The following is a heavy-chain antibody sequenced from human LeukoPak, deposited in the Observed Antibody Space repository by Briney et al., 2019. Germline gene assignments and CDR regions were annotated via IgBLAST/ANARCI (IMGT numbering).Heavy chain of an antibody. CDR1: GFTFSSYA. CDR2: ISGSGGST. D-gene: IGHD3-10*01. J-gene: IGHJ4*02. CDR3: AKMGYYYGSGSYSDY. V-gene: IGHV3-23*01. Sequence: GGSLRLSCAASGFTFSSYAMSWVRQAPGKGLEWVSAISGSGGSTYYADSVKGRFTISRDNSKNTLYLQMNSLRAEDTAVYYCAKMGYYYGSGSYSDYWGQGTLVTVSS.